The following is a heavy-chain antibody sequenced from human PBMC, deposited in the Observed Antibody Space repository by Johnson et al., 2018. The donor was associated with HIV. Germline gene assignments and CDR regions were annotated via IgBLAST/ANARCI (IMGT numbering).Heavy chain of an antibody. CDR2: ISWDGGST. Sequence: VQLVESGGGLIQPGRSLRLSCAASGFTFDDYAMHWVRQTPGKGLEWVSLISWDGGSTYYADSVKGRFTISRDNSKNSLYLQMNSLRAEDTATYYCARLPSGYNRDTFNIWGQGTMVTVSS. J-gene: IGHJ3*02. CDR3: ARLPSGYNRDTFNI. V-gene: IGHV3-43D*03. CDR1: GFTFDDYA. D-gene: IGHD5-18*01.